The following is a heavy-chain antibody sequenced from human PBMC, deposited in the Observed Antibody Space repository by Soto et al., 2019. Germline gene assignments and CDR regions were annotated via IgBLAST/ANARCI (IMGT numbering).Heavy chain of an antibody. CDR3: ANGYCSGGSCYLSAFDI. V-gene: IGHV1-69*06. CDR1: GGAFSSYS. D-gene: IGHD2-15*01. Sequence: SVKVSCKASGGAFSSYSINWVRQAPGQGLEWMGGIIPIFGTANYAQKFQGRVTITADKSTSTAYMALSSLRSEDTAVYYCANGYCSGGSCYLSAFDIWGQGTMVTVS. CDR2: IIPIFGTA. J-gene: IGHJ3*02.